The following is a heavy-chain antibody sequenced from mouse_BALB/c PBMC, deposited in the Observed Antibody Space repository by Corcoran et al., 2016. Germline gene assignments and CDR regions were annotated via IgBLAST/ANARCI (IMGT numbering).Heavy chain of an antibody. Sequence: QVTLKESGPGILQPSQTLSLTCSFSGFSLSTSGMGVSWIRQPSGKGLEWLAHIYWDDDKRYNPSLKSRLTISNDTSSNQVFLKITSVDTADTGTYYCARRRGYGSAMDYWGQGTSVTVSS. D-gene: IGHD1-1*01. CDR2: IYWDDDK. V-gene: IGHV8-12*01. CDR1: GFSLSTSGMG. CDR3: ARRRGYGSAMDY. J-gene: IGHJ4*01.